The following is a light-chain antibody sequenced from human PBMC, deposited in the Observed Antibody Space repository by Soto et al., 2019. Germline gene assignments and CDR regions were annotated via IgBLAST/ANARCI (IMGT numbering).Light chain of an antibody. V-gene: IGKV3-15*01. CDR2: SAS. Sequence: EIVMTQSPPTLSVSPGERATLSCRASQRISTNVAWYQHKPGQAPRLLIYSASTRATGIPARFSGSGSGTEFTLTISSLQSEDFAVYYCQQRSNWPPWTFGQGTKVDIK. CDR1: QRISTN. J-gene: IGKJ1*01. CDR3: QQRSNWPPWT.